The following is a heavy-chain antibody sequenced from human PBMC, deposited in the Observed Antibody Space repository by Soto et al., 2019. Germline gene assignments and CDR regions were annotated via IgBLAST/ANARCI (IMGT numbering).Heavy chain of an antibody. Sequence: QWQLQESGPGLVKPWETLSLTCTVFGDSISNVYWSWFRQPAGKGLGSMGRVSASARTNYNPSLQSRVTMSLDTSKNQFSLRLTSVSAADTAVYFCATGMGRYLDLWGRGTLVIVSS. D-gene: IGHD2-8*01. CDR1: GDSISNVY. CDR2: VSASART. J-gene: IGHJ2*01. CDR3: ATGMGRYLDL. V-gene: IGHV4-4*07.